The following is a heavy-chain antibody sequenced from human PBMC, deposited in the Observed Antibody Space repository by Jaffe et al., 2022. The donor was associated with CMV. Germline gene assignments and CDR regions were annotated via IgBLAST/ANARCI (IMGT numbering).Heavy chain of an antibody. Sequence: QVQLQESGPGLVKASETLSLTCTVSGGSIRSYYWSWIRQPPGKGLEWIGYIYYSGSTNYNPSLKSRVTISVDTSKNQFSLKLSSATAADTAVYYCARGRFGMTQYWGQGTLVTVSS. V-gene: IGHV4-59*01. D-gene: IGHD3-10*01. J-gene: IGHJ4*02. CDR3: ARGRFGMTQY. CDR1: GGSIRSYY. CDR2: IYYSGST.